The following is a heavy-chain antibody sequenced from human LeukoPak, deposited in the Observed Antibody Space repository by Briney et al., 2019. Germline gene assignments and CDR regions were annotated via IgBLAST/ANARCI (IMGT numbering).Heavy chain of an antibody. Sequence: PSETLSLTCAVYGGSFSGYYWSWIRQPPGKGLEWIGEINHSGSTNYNPSLKSRVTASVDTSKNQFSLKLSSVTAADTAVYYCARGSNGNVWFGESLSFDPWGQGTLVTVSS. CDR1: GGSFSGYY. CDR3: ARGSNGNVWFGESLSFDP. J-gene: IGHJ5*02. D-gene: IGHD3-10*01. V-gene: IGHV4-34*01. CDR2: INHSGST.